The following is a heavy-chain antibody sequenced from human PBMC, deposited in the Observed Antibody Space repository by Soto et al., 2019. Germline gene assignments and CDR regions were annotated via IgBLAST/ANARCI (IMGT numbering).Heavy chain of an antibody. Sequence: ASVKVSCKASGYTFTSYAMHWVRQAPGQRLEGMGWINAGNGNTKYSQKFQGRVTITRDTSASTAYMELSSLRSEDTAVYYCARESYYAILTGPGVYYYGMDVWGQGTTVTVSS. CDR2: INAGNGNT. J-gene: IGHJ6*02. D-gene: IGHD3-9*01. CDR1: GYTFTSYA. CDR3: ARESYYAILTGPGVYYYGMDV. V-gene: IGHV1-3*01.